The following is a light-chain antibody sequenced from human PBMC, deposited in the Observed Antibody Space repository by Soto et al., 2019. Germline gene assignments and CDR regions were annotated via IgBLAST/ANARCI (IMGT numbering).Light chain of an antibody. CDR3: CSYAGSSTFVV. V-gene: IGLV2-23*03. CDR2: EGS. J-gene: IGLJ2*01. CDR1: SSDIGNYNL. Sequence: ALTQPASVSGSPGQSITISCTGTSSDIGNYNLVSWYQQHPGKAPKLLILEGSKRPSGVSNRFSGSKSGNTASLTISGLQPEDEADFYCCSYAGSSTFVVFGGGTKVTVL.